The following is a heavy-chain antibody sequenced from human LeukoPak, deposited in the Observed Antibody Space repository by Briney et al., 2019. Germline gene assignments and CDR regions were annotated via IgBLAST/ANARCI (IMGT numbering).Heavy chain of an antibody. Sequence: SETLSLTCTVSGGSISSGAYYWTWIRQHPGKGLEWIGYIYYSGSTYYNPSLKSRVTISVDTSKNQFSLKLSSVTAADTAVYYCARALTEYFYFDYWGQGTLVTVSS. V-gene: IGHV4-31*03. D-gene: IGHD2/OR15-2a*01. J-gene: IGHJ4*02. CDR1: GGSISSGAYY. CDR3: ARALTEYFYFDY. CDR2: IYYSGST.